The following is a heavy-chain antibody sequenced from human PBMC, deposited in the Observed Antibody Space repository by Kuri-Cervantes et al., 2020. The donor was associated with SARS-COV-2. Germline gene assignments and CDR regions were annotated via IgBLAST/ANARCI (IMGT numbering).Heavy chain of an antibody. J-gene: IGHJ4*02. V-gene: IGHV1-69*10. Sequence: SVKVSWKASGGTFSSYAISWVRQAPGQGLEWMGGIIPILGIANYAQKFQGRVTITADKSTSTAYMELSSLRSEDTAVYYCASDPRSGYSYGNWGQGTLVTVSS. CDR2: IIPILGIA. D-gene: IGHD5-18*01. CDR3: ASDPRSGYSYGN. CDR1: GGTFSSYA.